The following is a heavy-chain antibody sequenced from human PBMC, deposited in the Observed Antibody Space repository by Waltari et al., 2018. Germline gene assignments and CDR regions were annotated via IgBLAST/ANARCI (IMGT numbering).Heavy chain of an antibody. D-gene: IGHD3-3*01. CDR1: GYTLTELS. Sequence: QVQLVQSGAEVKKPGASVKVSCKVSGYTLTELSMHWVRQAPGKGLEWMGGFDPEDGETSYAQKFQGRVTITADESTSTAYMELSSLRSEDTAVYYCARDLLSDPGYYDFWSWGQGTLVTVSS. V-gene: IGHV1-24*01. CDR3: ARDLLSDPGYYDFWS. CDR2: FDPEDGET. J-gene: IGHJ4*02.